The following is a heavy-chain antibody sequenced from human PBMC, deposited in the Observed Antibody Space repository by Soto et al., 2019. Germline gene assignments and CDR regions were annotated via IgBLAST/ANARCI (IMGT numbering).Heavy chain of an antibody. CDR1: GFTFSSYA. CDR2: ISGSGGST. D-gene: IGHD6-13*01. CDR3: AKGSPYSSSWIVSREAFDI. V-gene: IGHV3-23*01. Sequence: GGSLRLSCAASGFTFSSYAMSWVRQAPGKGLEWVSAISGSGGSTYYAGSVKGRFTISRDNSKNTLYLQMNSMRAEDTAVYYCAKGSPYSSSWIVSREAFDIWGQGTIVTVSS. J-gene: IGHJ3*02.